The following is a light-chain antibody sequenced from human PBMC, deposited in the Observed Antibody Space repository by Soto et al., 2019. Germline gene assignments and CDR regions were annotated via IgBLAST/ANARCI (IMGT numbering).Light chain of an antibody. CDR1: QSLRSD. V-gene: IGKV3-20*01. CDR2: GAS. Sequence: EIVMTQSPATLSVSPGERATLSCRASQSLRSDLAWYQQKPGQAPRLLIYGASSRATGVPDRFSGGASGTDFTLTIRRLQPEDFAVYYCQQYGSSPLITFGQGTRLEIK. CDR3: QQYGSSPLIT. J-gene: IGKJ5*01.